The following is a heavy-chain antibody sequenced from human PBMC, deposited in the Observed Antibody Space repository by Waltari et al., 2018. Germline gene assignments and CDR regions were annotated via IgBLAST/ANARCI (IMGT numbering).Heavy chain of an antibody. CDR3: QRGDY. Sequence: ARPAPGKGLEWVAKRNQDGSGRYYMDSVKGRFTSSRDNAKNSVYLQMNSLRAKDTAFYYCQRGDYWCQGTLVTVSS. CDR2: RNQDGSGR. V-gene: IGHV3-7*04. J-gene: IGHJ4*02.